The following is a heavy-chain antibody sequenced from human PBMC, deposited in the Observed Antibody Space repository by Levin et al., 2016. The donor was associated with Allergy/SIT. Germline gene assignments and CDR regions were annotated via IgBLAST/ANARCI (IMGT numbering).Heavy chain of an antibody. D-gene: IGHD4-23*01. V-gene: IGHV4-59*12. J-gene: IGHJ6*02. CDR3: TRAFYFGGDV. CDR2: ISYSGST. CDR1: GGSFSEYY. Sequence: SETLSLTCAVYGGSFSEYYWNWLRQPPGKGLEWIGHISYSGSTNYNPSLKSRVTISVDTSKNQFSLNLRSVTAADTAVYYCTRAFYFGGDVWGQGTTVTVSS.